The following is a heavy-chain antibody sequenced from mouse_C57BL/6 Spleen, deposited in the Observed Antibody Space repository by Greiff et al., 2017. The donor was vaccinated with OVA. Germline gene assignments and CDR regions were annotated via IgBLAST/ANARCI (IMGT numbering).Heavy chain of an antibody. D-gene: IGHD1-1*01. CDR2: IWTGGGT. CDR1: GFSLTSYA. J-gene: IGHJ2*01. CDR3: ARNYYYGSSPHFDY. Sequence: VQLVESGPGLVAPSQSLSITCTVSGFSLTSYAISWVRQPPGKGLEWLGVIWTGGGTNYNSALKSRLSISKDNSKSQVFLKMNSLQTDDTARYYCARNYYYGSSPHFDYWGQGTTLTVSS. V-gene: IGHV2-9-1*01.